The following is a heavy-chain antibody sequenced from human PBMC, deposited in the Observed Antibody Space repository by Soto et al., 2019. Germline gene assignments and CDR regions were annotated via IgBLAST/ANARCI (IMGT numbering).Heavy chain of an antibody. Sequence: QVRLEQSGPEVKKTGASVKVSCKASGYTFTSYGISWVRQAPGQGLEWMGWINIYSGDANYAQRFQDRVTMTRDTSTNPVYMEMRSLRSDDTAVYYCARALYYYDNSGLAYWGQGTLVNVSS. CDR2: INIYSGDA. D-gene: IGHD3-22*01. J-gene: IGHJ4*02. CDR3: ARALYYYDNSGLAY. CDR1: GYTFTSYG. V-gene: IGHV1-18*01.